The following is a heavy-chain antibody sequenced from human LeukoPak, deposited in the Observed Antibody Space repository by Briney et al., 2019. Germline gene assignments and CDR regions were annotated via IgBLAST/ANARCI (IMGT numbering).Heavy chain of an antibody. J-gene: IGHJ4*02. V-gene: IGHV3-21*01. CDR2: ISSSSSYI. D-gene: IGHD2-15*01. CDR3: AREVKGIGFDY. CDR1: GFTFSSYS. Sequence: GGSLRLSCAASGFTFSSYSMNWVRLAPGRGLEWVSSISSSSSYIYYADSVKGRFTISRDNAKNSLYLQMNSLRAEDTAVYYCAREVKGIGFDYWGQGTLVTVSS.